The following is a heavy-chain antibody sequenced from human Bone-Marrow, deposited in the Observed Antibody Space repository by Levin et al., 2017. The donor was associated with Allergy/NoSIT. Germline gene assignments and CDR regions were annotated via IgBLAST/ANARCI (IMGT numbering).Heavy chain of an antibody. CDR3: ARDEEFCSTTTCLRWFDP. D-gene: IGHD3-16*01. J-gene: IGHJ5*02. CDR2: INPNTGGA. V-gene: IGHV1-2*06. Sequence: GESLKVSCKTSGYTFTGQSLNWLRQAPGQGLEWMGRINPNTGGANYAQAFKGRVTMTRDTSIRTAYLEVRRLRLDDTAVYSCARDEEFCSTTTCLRWFDPWGQGTLVTVSS. CDR1: GYTFTGQS.